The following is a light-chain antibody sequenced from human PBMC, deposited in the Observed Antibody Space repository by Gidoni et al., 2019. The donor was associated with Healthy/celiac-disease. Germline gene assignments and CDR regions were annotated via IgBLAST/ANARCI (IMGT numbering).Light chain of an antibody. V-gene: IGKV1-5*03. CDR1: QSISSW. J-gene: IGKJ1*01. Sequence: DIQMTQSPSTLAASVGDRVTITCRARQSISSWLAWYQQKPGKAPKLLIYKASSLESGVPSRFSGSGSGTEFTLTISSLQPDDFATYYCQQYNSYPRTFXQXTKVEIK. CDR3: QQYNSYPRT. CDR2: KAS.